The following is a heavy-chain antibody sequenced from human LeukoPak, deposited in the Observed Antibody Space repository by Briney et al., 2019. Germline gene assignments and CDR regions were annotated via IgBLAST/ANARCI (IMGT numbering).Heavy chain of an antibody. D-gene: IGHD6-19*01. CDR3: AKATTGYSSGRFPGWPVDY. Sequence: GGSLRLSCAASGFTFSSYAMYWVRQAPGKGLEWVSGIFGSGGSTHYADSVKGRFTISRDNSKNTVYLQMNSLRAEDTAVYYCAKATTGYSSGRFPGWPVDYWGQGTLVTVSS. CDR1: GFTFSSYA. J-gene: IGHJ4*02. CDR2: IFGSGGST. V-gene: IGHV3-23*01.